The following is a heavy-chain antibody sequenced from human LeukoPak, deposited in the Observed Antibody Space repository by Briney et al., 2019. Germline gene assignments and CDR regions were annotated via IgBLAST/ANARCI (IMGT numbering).Heavy chain of an antibody. Sequence: PGGSLRLSCAASGFTVSSNYMSWVRQAPGKGLEWVSVIYSGGSTYYADSVKGRFTISRDNSKNTLYLQMNSLRAEDTAVYYCAREGHSSSWYFDYWGQGTLVTVSS. CDR2: IYSGGST. V-gene: IGHV3-66*01. CDR1: GFTVSSNY. J-gene: IGHJ4*02. D-gene: IGHD6-13*01. CDR3: AREGHSSSWYFDY.